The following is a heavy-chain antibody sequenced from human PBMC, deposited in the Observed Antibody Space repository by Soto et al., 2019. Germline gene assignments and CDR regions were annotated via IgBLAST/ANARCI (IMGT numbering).Heavy chain of an antibody. CDR3: AKSKVTAMVSLGY. D-gene: IGHD5-18*01. V-gene: IGHV3-11*01. CDR2: ISSSGGDI. CDR1: RFTFSDYY. Sequence: GGSLRLSCAASRFTFSDYYMSWIRQAPGKGLEWVSYISSSGGDINYADSVKGRFTISRDNAKNTLYLQMNSLRAEDTAVYYCAKSKVTAMVSLGYWGQGTLVTVSS. J-gene: IGHJ4*02.